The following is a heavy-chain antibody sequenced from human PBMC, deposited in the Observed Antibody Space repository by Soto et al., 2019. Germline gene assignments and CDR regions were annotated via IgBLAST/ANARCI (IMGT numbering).Heavy chain of an antibody. D-gene: IGHD3-16*01. CDR1: GYTFSSYG. J-gene: IGHJ2*01. Sequence: QVQLVQSGAEVKKPGASVKVSCKASGYTFSSYGLSWMRQAPGQGLEWMGWIRAHNGNTNYEQNLQGRGTMTTDTSKSTAYMELRSLTTDDTGVYYCARETFNGSASVWESWYFDVWGRGALVSVAS. CDR3: ARETFNGSASVWESWYFDV. CDR2: IRAHNGNT. V-gene: IGHV1-18*01.